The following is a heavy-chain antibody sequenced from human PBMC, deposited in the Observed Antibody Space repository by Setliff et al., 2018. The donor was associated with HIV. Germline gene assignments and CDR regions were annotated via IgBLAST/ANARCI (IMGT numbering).Heavy chain of an antibody. CDR2: IGAVGGPT. D-gene: IGHD5-18*01. Sequence: GGSLRLSCAASGFTFSSYAMSWVRQAPGKGLEWVSTIGAVGGPTHYAESVKGRFTISKDNSKNTLYLQMSSLRDEDTAVYYCARDQWGYSYGYYYYYYMDVWGKGTTVTVSS. CDR3: ARDQWGYSYGYYYYYYMDV. J-gene: IGHJ6*03. V-gene: IGHV3-23*01. CDR1: GFTFSSYA.